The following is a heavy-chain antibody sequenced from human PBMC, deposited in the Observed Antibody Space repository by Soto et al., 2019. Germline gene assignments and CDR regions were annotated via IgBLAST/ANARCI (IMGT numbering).Heavy chain of an antibody. CDR2: IIPILGIA. CDR1: GGTFSSYT. D-gene: IGHD3-22*01. Sequence: SVKVSCKASGGTFSSYTISWVRQAPGEGLEWMGRIIPILGIANYAQKFQGRVTITADKSTSTAYMELSSLRSEDTAVYYCATYHYDTSGYLGAFGSWGKGTMVTV. CDR3: ATYHYDTSGYLGAFGS. V-gene: IGHV1-69*02. J-gene: IGHJ3*02.